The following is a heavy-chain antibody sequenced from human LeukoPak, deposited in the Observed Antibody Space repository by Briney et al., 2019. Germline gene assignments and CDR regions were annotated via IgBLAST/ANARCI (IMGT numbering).Heavy chain of an antibody. CDR1: GFTFSGSA. Sequence: GGSLRLSCAASGFTFSGSAMHWVRQASGKGLEWVGRIRSKANSYATAYAASVKGRFTISRDDSKNTAYLQMNSLKTEDTAVYYCTRHEEKRAQYYYDSSGYSDYWGQGTLVTVSS. CDR2: IRSKANSYAT. D-gene: IGHD3-22*01. J-gene: IGHJ4*02. CDR3: TRHEEKRAQYYYDSSGYSDY. V-gene: IGHV3-73*01.